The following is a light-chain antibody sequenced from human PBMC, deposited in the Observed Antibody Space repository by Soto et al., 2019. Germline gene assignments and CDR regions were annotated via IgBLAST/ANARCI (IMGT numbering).Light chain of an antibody. J-gene: IGKJ1*01. Sequence: EIVMTQSPATLSVSPGERATLSRRANQSVSTNLAWYQQKPGQAPRLLIYNAYSRATGIPARFSGSGSGTEFTLTISSLQSEDFAVYYCQQYNDWPRTFGQGTKVEIK. CDR2: NAY. V-gene: IGKV3-15*01. CDR1: QSVSTN. CDR3: QQYNDWPRT.